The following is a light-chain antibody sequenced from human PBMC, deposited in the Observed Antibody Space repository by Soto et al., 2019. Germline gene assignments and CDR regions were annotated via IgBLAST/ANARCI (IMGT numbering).Light chain of an antibody. CDR2: DAS. CDR1: QSVGSF. V-gene: IGKV3-11*01. Sequence: EIVLTQSPATLSLSPGERATLSCRASQSVGSFLAWYQQKSGQTPRLLIYDASNRVTGIPARFSGSVSGTDFTLTISSLEPEDFAVYYCQHRANWLGTFGPGTKVDMK. CDR3: QHRANWLGT. J-gene: IGKJ3*01.